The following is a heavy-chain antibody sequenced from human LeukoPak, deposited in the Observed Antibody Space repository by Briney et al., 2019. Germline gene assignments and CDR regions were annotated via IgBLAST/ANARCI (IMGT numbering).Heavy chain of an antibody. CDR2: IKSKTDGGTT. J-gene: IGHJ4*02. CDR3: TTLVVVAARDY. CDR1: GFTFSDDW. Sequence: GGSLRLSCAASGFTFSDDWMSWVRQAPGKGLEWVGRIKSKTDGGTTDYAAPVKGRFTISRDDSKNTLYLQMNSLKTEDTAVYYCTTLVVVAARDYWGQGTLVTVSS. V-gene: IGHV3-15*01. D-gene: IGHD2-15*01.